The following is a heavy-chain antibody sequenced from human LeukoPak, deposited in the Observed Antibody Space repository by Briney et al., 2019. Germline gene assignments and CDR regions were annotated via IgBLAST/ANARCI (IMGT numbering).Heavy chain of an antibody. Sequence: GGSLRLSCAASGFTFSSYSMNWVRQAPGKGLEWVSYISSSSSTIYYADSVKGRFTISRDNAKNSLYLQMNSLRAEDTAVYYCARAEVAVTYYYYMDVWGKGTTVTVSS. V-gene: IGHV3-48*01. D-gene: IGHD6-19*01. CDR1: GFTFSSYS. J-gene: IGHJ6*03. CDR2: ISSSSSTI. CDR3: ARAEVAVTYYYYMDV.